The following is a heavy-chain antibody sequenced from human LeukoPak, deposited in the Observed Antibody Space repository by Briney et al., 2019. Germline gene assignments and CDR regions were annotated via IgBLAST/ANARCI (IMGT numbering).Heavy chain of an antibody. J-gene: IGHJ5*02. CDR1: GGTFSSYA. V-gene: IGHV1-69*04. Sequence: GSSVKVSCKASGGTFSSYAISWVRQAPGQGLEWMGRIIPILGIANYAQKFQGRVTITADKSTSTAYMELSSLRSEDTAVYYCARSRGMVRGVNPYNWFDPWGQGTLVTVSS. D-gene: IGHD3-10*01. CDR2: IIPILGIA. CDR3: ARSRGMVRGVNPYNWFDP.